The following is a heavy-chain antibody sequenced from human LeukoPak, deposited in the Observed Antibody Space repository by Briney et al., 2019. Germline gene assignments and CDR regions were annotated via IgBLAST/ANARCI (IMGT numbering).Heavy chain of an antibody. D-gene: IGHD6-13*01. CDR3: AKELLAPIRGIAAAAAY. CDR2: ISSNGGST. V-gene: IGHV3-64*01. Sequence: GGSLRLSCAASGFTFSSYAMHWVRQAPGKGLEYVSAISSNGGSTYYANSVKGRFTISRDNSKNTLYLQMNSLRAEDTAVYYCAKELLAPIRGIAAAAAYWGQGTLVTVSS. J-gene: IGHJ4*02. CDR1: GFTFSSYA.